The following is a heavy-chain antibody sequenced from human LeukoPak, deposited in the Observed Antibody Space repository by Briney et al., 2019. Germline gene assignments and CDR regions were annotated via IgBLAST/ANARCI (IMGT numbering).Heavy chain of an antibody. Sequence: GRSLRLSCVASGFTFSSYGMHWVRQAPGKGLEWVAILYSDESNKYYADSVKGRFAISRDNSKNTLYLQVNSLRAEDTAVYYCAKGVSSSANSYFDYWGQGTLVTVSS. CDR1: GFTFSSYG. V-gene: IGHV3-33*06. CDR3: AKGVSSSANSYFDY. D-gene: IGHD2-2*01. CDR2: LYSDESNK. J-gene: IGHJ4*02.